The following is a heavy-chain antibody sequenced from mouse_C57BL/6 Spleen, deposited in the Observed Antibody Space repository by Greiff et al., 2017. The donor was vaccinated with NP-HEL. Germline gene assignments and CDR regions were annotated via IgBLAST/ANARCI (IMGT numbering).Heavy chain of an antibody. CDR1: GYTFTSYW. J-gene: IGHJ1*03. CDR3: ARWLPSYWYFDV. D-gene: IGHD2-2*01. Sequence: VQLQQSGTELVKPGASVKLSCKASGYTFTSYWMHWVKQRPGQGLEWIGNINPSNGGTNYNEKFKSKATLTVDKSSSTAYMQLSSLTSEDSAVYYCARWLPSYWYFDVWGTGTTVTVSS. V-gene: IGHV1-53*01. CDR2: INPSNGGT.